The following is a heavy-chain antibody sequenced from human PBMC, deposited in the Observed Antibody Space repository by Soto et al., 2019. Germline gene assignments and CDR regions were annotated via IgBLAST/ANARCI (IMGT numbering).Heavy chain of an antibody. Sequence: QLQLQESGPGLVKPAETLSLKCAVSGGSVSSGNYFWGWLRQPPGKGLEWNGNIYYNGDTYYSPSLKWPVTMCVDSAQNQFSLRLTSVTAADSAVYYYARRLIDNSTQGHAFDFWCQRTLVTASS. D-gene: IGHD1-20*01. CDR3: ARRLIDNSTQGHAFDF. J-gene: IGHJ3*01. CDR2: IYYNGDT. CDR1: GGSVSSGNYF. V-gene: IGHV4-39*01.